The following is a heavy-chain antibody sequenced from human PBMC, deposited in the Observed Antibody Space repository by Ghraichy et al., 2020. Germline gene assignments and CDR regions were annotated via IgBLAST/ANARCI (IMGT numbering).Heavy chain of an antibody. V-gene: IGHV1-3*01. Sequence: ASVKVSFKASGYTFTSYAMHWVRQAPGQRLEWMGWINAGNGNTKYSQKFQGRVTITRDTSASTAYMELSSLRSEDTAVYYCARGPLGTWSGPVNLKYWGQGTLVTVSS. CDR3: ARGPLGTWSGPVNLKY. CDR1: GYTFTSYA. CDR2: INAGNGNT. D-gene: IGHD7-27*01. J-gene: IGHJ4*02.